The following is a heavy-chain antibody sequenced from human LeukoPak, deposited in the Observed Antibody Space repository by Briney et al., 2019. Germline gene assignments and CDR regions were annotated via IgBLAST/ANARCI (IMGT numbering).Heavy chain of an antibody. CDR2: ITSSSTI. Sequence: GGSLRLSCAASGFTFSTYSMNWVRQAPGKGLEWVSSITSSSTIYYADLVKGRFTISRDNAKNSLYLQMNSLRAEDTAVYYCARPRDGYNLVAFDIWGQGTMVTVSS. CDR3: ARPRDGYNLVAFDI. J-gene: IGHJ3*02. V-gene: IGHV3-21*01. D-gene: IGHD5-24*01. CDR1: GFTFSTYS.